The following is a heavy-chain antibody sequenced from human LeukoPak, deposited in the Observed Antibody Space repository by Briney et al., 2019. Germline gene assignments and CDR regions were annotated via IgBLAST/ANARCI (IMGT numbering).Heavy chain of an antibody. CDR2: INPNSSGT. J-gene: IGHJ6*02. CDR1: GYTFTGYY. Sequence: ASVKVSCKASGYTFTGYYMHWVRQAPGQGLEWMGRINPNSSGTNYAQKFQGRVTMTRDTSISTAYMELSRLRSDDTAVYYCAREVFVVVPADYYYYGMDVWGQGTTVTISS. V-gene: IGHV1-2*06. D-gene: IGHD2-2*01. CDR3: AREVFVVVPADYYYYGMDV.